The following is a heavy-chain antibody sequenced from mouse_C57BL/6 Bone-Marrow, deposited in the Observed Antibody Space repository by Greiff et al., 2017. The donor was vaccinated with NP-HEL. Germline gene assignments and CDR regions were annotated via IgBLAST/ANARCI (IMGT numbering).Heavy chain of an antibody. V-gene: IGHV1-47*01. J-gene: IGHJ3*01. Sequence: VQLVESGAELVKPGASVKMSCKASGYTFTTYPIEWMKQNHGKSLEWIGNFHPYNDDTKYNEKFKGKATLTVEKSSSTVYLELSRLTSDDTAVYYCARRLITTVEGCAYWGQGTLVTVSA. CDR2: FHPYNDDT. D-gene: IGHD1-1*01. CDR3: ARRLITTVEGCAY. CDR1: GYTFTTYP.